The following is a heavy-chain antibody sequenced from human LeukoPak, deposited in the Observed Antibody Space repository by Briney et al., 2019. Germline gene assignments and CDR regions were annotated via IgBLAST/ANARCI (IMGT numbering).Heavy chain of an antibody. CDR3: ARARTGGGDCYPNYYYYYYMDV. CDR1: GFTFSSYE. CDR2: IKQDGSEK. V-gene: IGHV3-7*01. Sequence: PGGSLRLSCAASGFTFSSYEMSWVRQAPGKGLEWVANIKQDGSEKYYVDSVKGRFTISRDNAKNSLYLQMNSLRAEDTAVYYCARARTGGGDCYPNYYYYYYMDVWGKGTTVTVSS. D-gene: IGHD2-21*02. J-gene: IGHJ6*03.